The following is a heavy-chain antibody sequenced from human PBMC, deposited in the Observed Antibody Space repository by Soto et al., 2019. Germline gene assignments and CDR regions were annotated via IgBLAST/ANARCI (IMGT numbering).Heavy chain of an antibody. V-gene: IGHV3-23*01. Sequence: PGGSLRLSCAASGFTFSSYAMSWVRQVPGKGLEWVSAISGSGGSTYYADSVKGRFTISRDNSKNTLYLQMNSLRAEDTAVYYCAKVEQQQLGSFDYWGQGTLVTVSS. CDR1: GFTFSSYA. D-gene: IGHD6-13*01. CDR2: ISGSGGST. J-gene: IGHJ4*02. CDR3: AKVEQQQLGSFDY.